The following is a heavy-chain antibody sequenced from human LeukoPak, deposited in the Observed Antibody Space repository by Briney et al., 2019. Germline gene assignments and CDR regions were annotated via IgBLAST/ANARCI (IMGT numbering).Heavy chain of an antibody. D-gene: IGHD5-18*01. Sequence: GGSLRLSCAASGFTFSSYGMHWVRQAPGKGLEWVAFIRYDGSNKYYADSVKGRFTISRDNAKNSLYLQMNSLRAEDTAVYYCARALFSQLWLQAFDYWGQGTLVTVSS. CDR1: GFTFSSYG. V-gene: IGHV3-30*02. CDR2: IRYDGSNK. J-gene: IGHJ4*02. CDR3: ARALFSQLWLQAFDY.